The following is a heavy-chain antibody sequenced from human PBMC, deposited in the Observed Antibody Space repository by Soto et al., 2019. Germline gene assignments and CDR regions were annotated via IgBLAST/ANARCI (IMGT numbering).Heavy chain of an antibody. V-gene: IGHV4-59*11. CDR1: GGSISNHY. CDR3: TRANWYSEY. CDR2: IYYNGNT. J-gene: IGHJ4*02. Sequence: QVQLQESGPGLVKPSETLSLTCSVSGGSISNHYLSWIRQPPGKGLEWIGYIYYNGNTNYNPSLKIRVTMSVDTSRNQISLKLTTVTAAATAVYYCTRANWYSEYWGQGTLVTVSS. D-gene: IGHD7-27*01.